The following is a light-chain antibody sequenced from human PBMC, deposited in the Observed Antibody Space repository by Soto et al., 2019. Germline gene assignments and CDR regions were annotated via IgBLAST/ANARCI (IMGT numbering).Light chain of an antibody. J-gene: IGKJ1*01. Sequence: DIQMTQSPSSLSASVGDRVTITCRASQSISNYLNWYQQKPGKAPKLLIFAASTLHSGVPSRFSGSGSGTDFTLTISSLQPEDFATYYCQQSYTTPITFGQGTKVDIK. CDR1: QSISNY. CDR3: QQSYTTPIT. V-gene: IGKV1-39*01. CDR2: AAS.